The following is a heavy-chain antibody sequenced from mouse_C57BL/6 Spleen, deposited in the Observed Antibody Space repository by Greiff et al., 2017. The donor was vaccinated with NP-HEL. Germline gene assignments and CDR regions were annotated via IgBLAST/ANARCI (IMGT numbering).Heavy chain of an antibody. CDR3: ARGELRNYYGRAAY. D-gene: IGHD1-1*01. V-gene: IGHV5-17*01. CDR1: GFTFSDYG. J-gene: IGHJ3*01. CDR2: ISSGSSTI. Sequence: EVKLMESGGGLVKPGGSLKLSCAASGFTFSDYGMHWVRQAPEKGLEWVAYISSGSSTIYYADTVKGRFTISRDNAKNTLFLQMTSLRSEDTAMYYCARGELRNYYGRAAYWGQGTLVTVSA.